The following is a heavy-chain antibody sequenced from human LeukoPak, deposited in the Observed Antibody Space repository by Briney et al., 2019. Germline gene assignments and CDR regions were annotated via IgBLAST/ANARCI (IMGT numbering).Heavy chain of an antibody. CDR1: GGSISTNY. Sequence: PSETLSLTCTVSGGSISTNYWSWIRQPPGKGLEWIGYINYNGFTNYNPSLKSRVAISIDTSKNQVSLRLSSVTAADTAVYYCARQGSGGRSFDVWGQGTVVTVSS. CDR2: INYNGFT. J-gene: IGHJ3*01. CDR3: ARQGSGGRSFDV. D-gene: IGHD1-26*01. V-gene: IGHV4-59*08.